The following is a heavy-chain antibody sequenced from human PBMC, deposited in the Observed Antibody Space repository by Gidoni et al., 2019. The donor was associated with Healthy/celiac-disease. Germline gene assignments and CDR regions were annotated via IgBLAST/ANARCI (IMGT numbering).Heavy chain of an antibody. J-gene: IGHJ2*01. CDR3: AGTDCSGGSCHLEVWYFDL. CDR2: IYYSGST. D-gene: IGHD2-15*01. CDR1: GGSIISSSYY. Sequence: QLQLQESGPGLGKPSETLSLTCTVSGGSIISSSYYWGWIRQPPGKGLEWIGSIYYSGSTYYNPSLKSRVTISVDTSKNQFSLKLSSVTAADTAVYYCAGTDCSGGSCHLEVWYFDLWGRGTLVTVSS. V-gene: IGHV4-39*01.